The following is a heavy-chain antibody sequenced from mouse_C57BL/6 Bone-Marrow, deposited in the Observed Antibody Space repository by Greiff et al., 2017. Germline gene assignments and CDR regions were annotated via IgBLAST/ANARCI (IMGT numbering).Heavy chain of an antibody. CDR3: TRGDYDYAWFAY. V-gene: IGHV1-15*01. Sequence: QVQLQQSGAELVRPGASVTLSCKASGYTFTDYEMHWVKQTPVHGLEWIGAIDPETGGTAYNQKFKGQAILTADKSSSTAYMELRSLTSEDSAVYYCTRGDYDYAWFAYWGQGTLVTVSA. D-gene: IGHD2-4*01. CDR1: GYTFTDYE. J-gene: IGHJ3*01. CDR2: IDPETGGT.